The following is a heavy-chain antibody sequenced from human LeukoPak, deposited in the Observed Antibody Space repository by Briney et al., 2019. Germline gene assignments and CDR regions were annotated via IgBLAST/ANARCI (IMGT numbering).Heavy chain of an antibody. J-gene: IGHJ6*04. CDR1: GFTFSSYS. CDR3: AELGITMIGGV. V-gene: IGHV3-21*01. CDR2: ISSSSNYI. Sequence: GGSLRLSCAASGFTFSSYSMNWVRQAPGKGLEWVSSISSSSNYIYYADSVKGRFTISRDNAKNSLYLQMNSLRAEDTAVYYCAELGITMIGGVWGKGTTVTISS. D-gene: IGHD3-10*02.